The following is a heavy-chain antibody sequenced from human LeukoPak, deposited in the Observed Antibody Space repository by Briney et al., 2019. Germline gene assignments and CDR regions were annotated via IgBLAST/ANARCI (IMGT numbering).Heavy chain of an antibody. V-gene: IGHV3-30*18. CDR1: GFTFSNYG. D-gene: IGHD6-13*01. Sequence: PGRSLTLSCAASGFTFSNYGMHWVRQAPGKGLEWVAVVCFNGSSKQHAEAVPGRFTISRDNSKNTQHLQMNSLRAEDTAVYYCAKRAIAKRGCPVDVWGQGTTVT. J-gene: IGHJ6*02. CDR2: VCFNGSSK. CDR3: AKRAIAKRGCPVDV.